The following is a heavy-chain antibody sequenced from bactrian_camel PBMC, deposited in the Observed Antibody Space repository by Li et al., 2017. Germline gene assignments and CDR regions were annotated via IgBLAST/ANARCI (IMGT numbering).Heavy chain of an antibody. CDR2: ISGDGTT. Sequence: VQLVESGGDSVQTGGSLTLSCTASGRSFGASVMAWYRQAPGAACELVSTISGDGTTYYLGSVKGRFTISRDNAKNTLYLQLNSLESEDSALYYCATDGGSWYATYNYWGQGTQVTVS. J-gene: IGHJ4*01. V-gene: IGHV3S55*01. D-gene: IGHD6*01. CDR3: ATDGGSWYATYNY. CDR1: GRSFGASV.